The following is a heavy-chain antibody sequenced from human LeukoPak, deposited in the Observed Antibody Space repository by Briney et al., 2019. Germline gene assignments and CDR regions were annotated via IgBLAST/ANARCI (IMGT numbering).Heavy chain of an antibody. CDR1: GYTFTSYY. V-gene: IGHV1-46*01. CDR3: ARSQGGAYSYGTDY. D-gene: IGHD5-18*01. Sequence: ASVEVSCKASGYTFTSYYMQWVRQAPGQGLEWMGLINPSGGSTSYAQKFQGRVSMTRDTSTSTVYMELSSLRSEDTAVYYCARSQGGAYSYGTDYWGQGTLVSVSS. J-gene: IGHJ4*02. CDR2: INPSGGST.